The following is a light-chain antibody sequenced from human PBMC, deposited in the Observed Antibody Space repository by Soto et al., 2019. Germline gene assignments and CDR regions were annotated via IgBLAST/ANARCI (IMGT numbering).Light chain of an antibody. Sequence: QSVLTQPASVSGSPGQSITISCSGTTNDVGGYNYVSWYQQHPGKAPKLLIYGVTDRSSGVSSRFSGSKSGNAASLTISGLQAEDEGDYYCSSYTSSYTWMFGGGTKVTVL. CDR1: TNDVGGYNY. J-gene: IGLJ3*02. V-gene: IGLV2-14*03. CDR3: SSYTSSYTWM. CDR2: GVT.